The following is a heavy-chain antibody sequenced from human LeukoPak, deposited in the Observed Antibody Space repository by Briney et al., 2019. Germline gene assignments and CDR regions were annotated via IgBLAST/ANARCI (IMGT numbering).Heavy chain of an antibody. CDR2: INAGNGNT. J-gene: IGHJ4*02. D-gene: IGHD4-23*01. CDR3: ARNYGGNSYDWYFDY. Sequence: ASVKVSCKASGYTFTSYAMHWVRQAPGQRLEWMGWINAGNGNTKYSQKFQGRVTITRDTSASTVYMELSSLRSEDTAVYYCARNYGGNSYDWYFDYWGQGTLVTVSS. V-gene: IGHV1-3*01. CDR1: GYTFTSYA.